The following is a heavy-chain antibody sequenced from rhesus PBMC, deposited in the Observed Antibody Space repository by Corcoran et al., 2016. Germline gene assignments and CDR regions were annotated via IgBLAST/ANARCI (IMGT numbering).Heavy chain of an antibody. V-gene: IGHV4-147*01. CDR1: GYSISSNY. CDR3: ARSSGSWWDTFDF. D-gene: IGHD6-25*01. CDR2: VYGTSGST. Sequence: QLQLQESGPGLVKPSETLSLTCAVSGYSISSNYWAWIRQPPGKGLEWIGYVYGTSGSTNCNPSLKTRVTISRDTSKNQFSLKLSSVTAADTAVYYCARSSGSWWDTFDFWGQGLRVTVSS. J-gene: IGHJ3*01.